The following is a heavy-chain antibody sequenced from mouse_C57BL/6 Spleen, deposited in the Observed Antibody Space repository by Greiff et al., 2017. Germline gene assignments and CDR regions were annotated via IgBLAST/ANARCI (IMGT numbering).Heavy chain of an antibody. CDR2: IYPRDGST. D-gene: IGHD1-1*01. CDR3: ARSGDYYGSSYYWYFDV. J-gene: IGHJ1*03. V-gene: IGHV1-85*01. CDR1: GYTFTSYD. Sequence: QVQLKQSGPELVKPGASVKLSCKASGYTFTSYDINWVKQRPGQGLEWIGWIYPRDGSTKYNEKFKGKATLTVDTSSSTAYMGLHSLTSEDSAVYFCARSGDYYGSSYYWYFDVWGTGTTVTVSS.